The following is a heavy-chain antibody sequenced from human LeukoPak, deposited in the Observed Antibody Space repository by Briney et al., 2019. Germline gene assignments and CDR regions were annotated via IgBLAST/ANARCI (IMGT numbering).Heavy chain of an antibody. V-gene: IGHV1-18*01. CDR1: GYTFTSDS. CDR3: ARGPSSVATRQDF. CDR2: ISVHNGNT. J-gene: IGHJ4*02. Sequence: ASVKVSCKASGYTFTSDSINWVRQAPGQGLEWLGWISVHNGNTNYAQSLQGRVTVTTDTSTSTAYMELRSLTSDDTAVYYCARGPSSVATRQDFWGQGTLVTVTS. D-gene: IGHD6-6*01.